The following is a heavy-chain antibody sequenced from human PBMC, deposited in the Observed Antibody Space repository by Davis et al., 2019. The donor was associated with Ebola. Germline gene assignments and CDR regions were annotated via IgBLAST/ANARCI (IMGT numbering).Heavy chain of an antibody. CDR1: GGSFSGHY. CDR2: IYYSGST. J-gene: IGHJ4*02. Sequence: SETLSLTCAVYGGSFSGHYWNWIRQPPGKGLEWIGSIYYSGSTYYNPSLKSRVTISVDTSKNQFSLKLSSVTAADTAVYYCARNWYFDYWGQGTLVTVSS. V-gene: IGHV4-34*01. D-gene: IGHD1-1*01. CDR3: ARNWYFDY.